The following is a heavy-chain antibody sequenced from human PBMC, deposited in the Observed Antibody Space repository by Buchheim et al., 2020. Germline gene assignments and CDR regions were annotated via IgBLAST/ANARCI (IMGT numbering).Heavy chain of an antibody. CDR2: INHSGST. D-gene: IGHD3-10*01. Sequence: QVQLQQGGAGLLKPSETLSLTCAVYGGSFSGYYWSWIRQPPGKGLEWIGEINHSGSTNYNPSLKSRVTISVDTSKNQFSLKLSSVTAADTAVYYCAREVTMVRGVLNWFDPWGQGTL. CDR3: AREVTMVRGVLNWFDP. V-gene: IGHV4-34*01. CDR1: GGSFSGYY. J-gene: IGHJ5*02.